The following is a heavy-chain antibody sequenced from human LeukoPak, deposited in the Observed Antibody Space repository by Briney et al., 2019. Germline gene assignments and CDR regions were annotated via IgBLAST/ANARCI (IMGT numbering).Heavy chain of an antibody. D-gene: IGHD6-19*01. V-gene: IGHV3-7*01. CDR1: GFTFSSYA. CDR2: IKEDGSQI. CDR3: TRNSGWYRLDY. J-gene: IGHJ4*02. Sequence: PGGSLRLSCAASGFTFSSYAMTWVRQAPGKGLEWVANIKEDGSQIGYGASVKGRFTISRDNAKNSLFLQMNSLRADDMAVYYCTRNSGWYRLDYWGQGTLVTVPS.